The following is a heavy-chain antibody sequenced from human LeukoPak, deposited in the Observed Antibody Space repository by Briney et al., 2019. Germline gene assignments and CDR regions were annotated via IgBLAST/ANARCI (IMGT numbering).Heavy chain of an antibody. CDR2: ISYDGSNK. D-gene: IGHD4-17*01. V-gene: IGHV3-30*18. CDR1: GFTFSTYG. CDR3: AKGTTVTTSGWFDP. Sequence: GRSLRLSCAASGFTFSTYGMHWVRQAPGKGLEWVAVISYDGSNKYYADSVKGRFTISRDNSKNTLYLQMNSLRAEDTAVYYCAKGTTVTTSGWFDPWGQGTLVTVSS. J-gene: IGHJ5*02.